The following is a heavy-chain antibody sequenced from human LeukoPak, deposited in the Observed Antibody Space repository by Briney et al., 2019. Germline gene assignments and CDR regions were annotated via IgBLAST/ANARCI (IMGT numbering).Heavy chain of an antibody. V-gene: IGHV3-7*01. J-gene: IGHJ5*02. CDR1: GFTFSSYS. CDR2: IKQDGSET. CDR3: VTGGHYAGS. D-gene: IGHD3-22*01. Sequence: GGSLRLSCAASGFTFSSYSMNWVRQAPGKGLEWVANIKQDGSETYYVGSVKGRYTISRDDAKNSLYLQMNSLRAEDTAVYYCVTGGHYAGSWGQGSLVTVSS.